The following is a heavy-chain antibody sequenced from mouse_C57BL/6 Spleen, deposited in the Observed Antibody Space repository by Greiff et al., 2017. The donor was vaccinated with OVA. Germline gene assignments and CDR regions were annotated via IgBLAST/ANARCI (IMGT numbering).Heavy chain of an antibody. J-gene: IGHJ3*01. CDR2: ILPGSGST. CDR1: GYTFTGYW. D-gene: IGHD1-1*01. V-gene: IGHV1-9*01. Sequence: QVQLQQSGAELMKPGASVKLSCKATGYTFTGYWIEWVKQRPGHGLEWIGEILPGSGSTNYNEKFKGKATFTADTSSNTAYMQLSSLTTEDSAIYYCARRNYYYGSSYEAWFAYWGQGTLVTVSA. CDR3: ARRNYYYGSSYEAWFAY.